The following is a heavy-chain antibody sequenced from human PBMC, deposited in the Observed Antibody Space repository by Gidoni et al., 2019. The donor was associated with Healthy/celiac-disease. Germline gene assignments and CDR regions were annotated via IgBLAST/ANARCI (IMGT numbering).Heavy chain of an antibody. CDR3: AREGAPYCGGDCYPGGFDY. J-gene: IGHJ4*02. CDR1: GFTFSTYP. V-gene: IGHV3-30*04. CDR2: ISYDGSNK. D-gene: IGHD2-21*02. Sequence: QVQLVESGGGVVQPGRSLRLTWAASGFTFSTYPMHWGRQAPGKGLEWVAVISYDGSNKYYADSVKGRFTISRDNSKNTLYLQMNSLRAEDTAVYYCAREGAPYCGGDCYPGGFDYWGQGTLVTVSS.